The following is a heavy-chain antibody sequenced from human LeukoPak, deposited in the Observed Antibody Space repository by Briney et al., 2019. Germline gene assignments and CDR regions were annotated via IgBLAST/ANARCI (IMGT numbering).Heavy chain of an antibody. V-gene: IGHV3-48*03. Sequence: GGSLRLSCAASGFTFSSYEMNWVRQAPRKGLEWVSYISSSGSTIYYADSVKGRFTISRDNAKNSLYLQMNSLRAEDTAVYYCARESYDSSGYYIFFDYWGQGTLVTVSS. CDR1: GFTFSSYE. J-gene: IGHJ4*02. D-gene: IGHD3-22*01. CDR2: ISSSGSTI. CDR3: ARESYDSSGYYIFFDY.